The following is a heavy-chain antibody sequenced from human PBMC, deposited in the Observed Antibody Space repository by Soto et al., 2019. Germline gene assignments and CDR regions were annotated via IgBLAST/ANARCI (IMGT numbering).Heavy chain of an antibody. V-gene: IGHV1-69*13. D-gene: IGHD2-2*02. CDR2: IIPMFGTA. CDR1: GGTFSSYA. CDR3: ARLSDGYTQWALDH. Sequence: SVKVSCKASGGTFSSYAISWVRQAPGQGLEWMGGIIPMFGTAKYAQKFQGRVTITADESTSTAYMELRSLRSEDTAFYYCARLSDGYTQWALDHWGQGTLVTVSS. J-gene: IGHJ4*02.